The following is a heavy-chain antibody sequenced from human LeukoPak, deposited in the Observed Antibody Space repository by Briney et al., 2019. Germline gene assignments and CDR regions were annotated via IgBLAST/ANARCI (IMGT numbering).Heavy chain of an antibody. J-gene: IGHJ4*02. V-gene: IGHV1-18*01. CDR2: ISTYNANT. Sequence: GASVKVSCKASGYTFTDSGIAWVRQAPGQGLEWMGWISTYNANTNYEQKFQGRVTMTTDTSTNTAYMELRSLRSDDTALYYCARAFVGADFDYWGQGTLVTVSS. CDR1: GYTFTDSG. CDR3: ARAFVGADFDY. D-gene: IGHD1-26*01.